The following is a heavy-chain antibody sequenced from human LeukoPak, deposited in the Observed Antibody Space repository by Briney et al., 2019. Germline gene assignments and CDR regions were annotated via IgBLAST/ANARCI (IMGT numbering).Heavy chain of an antibody. CDR2: ISYDGSNK. CDR1: GFTFSSYA. D-gene: IGHD6-19*01. V-gene: IGHV3-30-3*01. J-gene: IGHJ4*02. CDR3: ARDHSSGVDY. Sequence: GGSLRLSCAASGFTFSSYAMHWVRQAPGKGLEWVAVISYDGSNKYYADSVKGRFTISRDNSKNTLYLQMNSLRAEDTAVYYCARDHSSGVDYWGQGTLVTVSS.